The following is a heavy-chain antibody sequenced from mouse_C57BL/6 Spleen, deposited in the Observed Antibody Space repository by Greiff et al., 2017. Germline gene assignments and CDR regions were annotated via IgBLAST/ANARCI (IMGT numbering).Heavy chain of an antibody. CDR1: GYSFTGYY. CDR2: INPSTGGT. Sequence: VQLQQSGPELVKPGASVKISCKASGYSFTGYYMNWVKQSPEKSLEWIGEINPSTGGTTYNQKFKAKATLTVDKSSSTAYMQLKSLTSEDSAVYYCGRRENMDYDGAWFAYWGQGTLVTVSA. J-gene: IGHJ3*01. D-gene: IGHD2-4*01. CDR3: GRRENMDYDGAWFAY. V-gene: IGHV1-42*01.